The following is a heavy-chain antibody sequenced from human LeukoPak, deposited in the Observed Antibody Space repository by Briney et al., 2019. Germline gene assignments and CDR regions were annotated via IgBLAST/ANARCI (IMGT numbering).Heavy chain of an antibody. CDR3: ARFAVTTAGDY. Sequence: GGSLRLSCAASGFTFRSYWMHWVRQAPGRGLVWVSRITSDGSAANYADSVKGRFTISRDNAKNTLYLQMNSLRAEDTADYYCARFAVTTAGDYWGQGTLVTVSS. D-gene: IGHD1-1*01. CDR1: GFTFRSYW. CDR2: ITSDGSAA. J-gene: IGHJ4*02. V-gene: IGHV3-74*01.